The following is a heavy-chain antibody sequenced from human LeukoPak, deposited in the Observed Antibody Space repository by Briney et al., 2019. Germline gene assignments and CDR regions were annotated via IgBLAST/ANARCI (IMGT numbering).Heavy chain of an antibody. V-gene: IGHV3-23*01. CDR1: GFTFSSYA. CDR2: ISGSGDST. D-gene: IGHD4-23*01. J-gene: IGHJ4*02. CDR3: ARRPDYGGTPTFDY. Sequence: GGSLRLSCAASGFTFSSYAMSWVRQAPGKGLEWVSGISGSGDSTYYADSVKGRFTISRDNSKNTLYLQMNSLRVEDTAVYYCARRPDYGGTPTFDYWGQGTLVTVSS.